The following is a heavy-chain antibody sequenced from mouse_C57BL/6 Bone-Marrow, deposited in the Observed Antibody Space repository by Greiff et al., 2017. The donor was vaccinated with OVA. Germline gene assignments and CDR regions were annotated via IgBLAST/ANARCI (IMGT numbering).Heavy chain of an antibody. CDR3: AREDYGSSYGYWYFDV. D-gene: IGHD1-1*01. CDR1: GFTFSSYA. J-gene: IGHJ1*03. Sequence: EVHLVESGGGLVKPGGSLKLSCAASGFTFSSYAMSWVRQTPEKRLEWVATISDGGSYTYYPDNVKGRFTISRDNAKNNLYLQMSHLKSEDTAMYYCAREDYGSSYGYWYFDVWGTGTTVTVSS. V-gene: IGHV5-4*01. CDR2: ISDGGSYT.